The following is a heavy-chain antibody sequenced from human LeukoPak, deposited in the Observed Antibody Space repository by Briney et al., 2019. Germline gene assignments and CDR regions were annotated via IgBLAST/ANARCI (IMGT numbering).Heavy chain of an antibody. J-gene: IGHJ5*02. CDR1: GYTFTSYD. CDR2: MNPNSGNT. Sequence: GASVKVSCKASGYTFTSYDINWVRQATGQGLEWMGWMNPNSGNTGYAQKFQGRVTMTRNTSISTAYMELSSLRSEDTVVYYCARLADYYYGSGSYYDGGGWFDPWGQGTLVTVSS. V-gene: IGHV1-8*01. CDR3: ARLADYYYGSGSYYDGGGWFDP. D-gene: IGHD3-10*01.